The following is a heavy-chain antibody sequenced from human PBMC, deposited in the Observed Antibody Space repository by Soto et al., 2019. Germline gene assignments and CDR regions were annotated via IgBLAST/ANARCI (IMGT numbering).Heavy chain of an antibody. Sequence: QVQLVQSGAEVKKPGSSVKVSCKASGCTFSIYTISWVRQAPGQGLEWMGGSANSAQKFQGRLTVTADESTSTVYLELSSLTSEATAVYYCAREGPPDIAWFDPWGQGTLVSVSS. D-gene: IGHD2-15*01. CDR3: AREGPPDIAWFDP. CDR2: SA. J-gene: IGHJ5*02. CDR1: GCTFSIYT. V-gene: IGHV1-69*01.